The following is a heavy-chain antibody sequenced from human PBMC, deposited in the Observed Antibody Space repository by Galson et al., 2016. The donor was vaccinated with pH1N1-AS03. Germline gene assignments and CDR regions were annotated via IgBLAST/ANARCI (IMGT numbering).Heavy chain of an antibody. CDR2: ISYDESKK. D-gene: IGHD3-10*02. J-gene: IGHJ4*02. CDR3: ARSKSFYVDYFDN. V-gene: IGHV3-30*03. Sequence: SLRLSCAASGFTFRSYGMHWVRQTPGKGLQWVEVISYDESKKLYADSVRGRSTISRDNSKNTLYLQMNSLRPEDTAVYFCARSKSFYVDYFDNWGQGTLVTVSS. CDR1: GFTFRSYG.